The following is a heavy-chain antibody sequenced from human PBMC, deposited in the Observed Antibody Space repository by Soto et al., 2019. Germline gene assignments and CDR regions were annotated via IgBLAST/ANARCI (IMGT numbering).Heavy chain of an antibody. Sequence: GESLKISCKGSGFTFTTYWIGWVRQVPGKGLEWMGVIYPDDSDTRYSPSFRGRVTISADKSNSTAYLQWSSLEASDTAVYYCARAFRSNYYAFWGQGTLVTVSS. J-gene: IGHJ4*02. CDR3: ARAFRSNYYAF. D-gene: IGHD3-3*01. CDR1: GFTFTTYW. V-gene: IGHV5-51*01. CDR2: IYPDDSDT.